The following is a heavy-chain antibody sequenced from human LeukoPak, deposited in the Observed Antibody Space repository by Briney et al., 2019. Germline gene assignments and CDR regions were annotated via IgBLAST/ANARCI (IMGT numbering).Heavy chain of an antibody. Sequence: GGSLRLSCAASGFTFSSYGMHWVRQAPGKGLEWVAVISYGGSNKYYADSVKGRFTISRDNSKNTLYLQMNSLRAEDTAVYYCATDKDTAMTFDYWGQGTLVTVSS. CDR1: GFTFSSYG. CDR3: ATDKDTAMTFDY. V-gene: IGHV3-30*03. D-gene: IGHD5-18*01. J-gene: IGHJ4*02. CDR2: ISYGGSNK.